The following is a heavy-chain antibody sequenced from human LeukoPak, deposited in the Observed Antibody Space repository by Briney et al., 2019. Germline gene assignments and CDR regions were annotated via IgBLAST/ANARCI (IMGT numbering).Heavy chain of an antibody. V-gene: IGHV3-23*01. D-gene: IGHD3-3*01. Sequence: LPGGSLRLSCAASGFTFSSYAMSWVRQAPGKGLEWVSAISGSGGSTYYADSVKGRFTISRDNSKNTLYLQMNSLRAEDTAVYYCAKDTDYDFWSGYSPFDYWGQGTLVTVSS. J-gene: IGHJ4*02. CDR1: GFTFSSYA. CDR2: ISGSGGST. CDR3: AKDTDYDFWSGYSPFDY.